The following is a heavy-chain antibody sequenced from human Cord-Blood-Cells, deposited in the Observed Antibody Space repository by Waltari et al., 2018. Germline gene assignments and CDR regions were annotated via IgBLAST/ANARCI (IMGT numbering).Heavy chain of an antibody. Sequence: QVQLQQSGPGLVKPSQTLSLTCALPGARVPSHSASWNWIRQSPSRGLEGQGRTYYSSKWYNDYAVSVKSPITINPDTSKNQFSLQLNSVTPEDTAVYYCARSAIGGKGPGRYFDLWGRGTLVTVSS. D-gene: IGHD3-16*01. CDR2: TYYSSKWYN. CDR3: ARSAIGGKGPGRYFDL. CDR1: GARVPSHSAS. J-gene: IGHJ2*01. V-gene: IGHV6-1*01.